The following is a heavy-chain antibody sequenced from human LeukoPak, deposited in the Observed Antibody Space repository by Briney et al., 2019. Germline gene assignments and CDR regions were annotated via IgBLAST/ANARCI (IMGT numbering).Heavy chain of an antibody. V-gene: IGHV4-4*07. J-gene: IGHJ4*02. CDR2: IYTSGST. CDR1: GGSISSYY. D-gene: IGHD5-12*01. CDR3: ARDLNWYSGYLFDY. Sequence: SETLSLTCTVSGGSISSYYWSWIRQRAGKGLEWIGRIYTSGSTNYNPSLKSRVTMSVDTSKNQFSLKLSCVTAAYTAVYYCARDLNWYSGYLFDYWGQGTLVSVSS.